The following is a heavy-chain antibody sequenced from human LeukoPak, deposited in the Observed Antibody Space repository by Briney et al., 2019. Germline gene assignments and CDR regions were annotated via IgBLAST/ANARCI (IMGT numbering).Heavy chain of an antibody. D-gene: IGHD3-10*01. J-gene: IGHJ4*02. CDR2: ISGSGGST. CDR1: GFTFSNYA. CDR3: AKALSADSSGPFDY. Sequence: PGGSLRLSCAASGFTFSNYAMSWVRQAPGKGLEWVSAISGSGGSTYYTDSVKGRFTISRDNSKNTLYLQMNSLRAEDTAVYYCAKALSADSSGPFDYWGQGTLVTVSS. V-gene: IGHV3-23*01.